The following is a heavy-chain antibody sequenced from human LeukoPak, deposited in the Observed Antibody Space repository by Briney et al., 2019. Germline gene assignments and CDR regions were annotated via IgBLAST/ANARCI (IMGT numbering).Heavy chain of an antibody. V-gene: IGHV1-2*02. CDR3: AKEADGYNY. CDR2: INPNSGGT. Sequence: GASVKVSCMASGYTFTAFYIHWVRPAPGQGLEWMGWINPNSGGTNYAQKFQGRVTMTRDTSISTAYLDLSRLRSDDTAVYYCAKEADGYNYWGQGTLVTVSS. J-gene: IGHJ4*02. CDR1: GYTFTAFY. D-gene: IGHD5-24*01.